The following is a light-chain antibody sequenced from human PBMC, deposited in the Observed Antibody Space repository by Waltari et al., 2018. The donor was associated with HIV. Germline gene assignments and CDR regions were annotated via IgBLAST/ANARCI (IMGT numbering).Light chain of an antibody. CDR1: TSNIGIKT. Sequence: QSVVTQPPSVSGTPGQTVPISCSGSTSNIGIKTVNWYQHLPGTAPKRLIYGNYPRPSGVPDRFSASKSGTSASLAISGLQSEDEADYYCASWDASLNGWVFGGGTKLTVL. J-gene: IGLJ3*02. CDR2: GNY. CDR3: ASWDASLNGWV. V-gene: IGLV1-44*01.